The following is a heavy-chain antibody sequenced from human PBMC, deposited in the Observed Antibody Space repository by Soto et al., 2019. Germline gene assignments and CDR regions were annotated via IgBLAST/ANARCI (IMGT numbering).Heavy chain of an antibody. J-gene: IGHJ6*02. V-gene: IGHV5-10-1*01. Sequence: GESLKISCKGSRYSFSNYWINWVRQIPGKGLEWMGKIDPSDTYTNYSPSFQGHVTISAEKSISTAYLQWSSLTASDTAIYYCATGRPGYYTLDVWGQGTTVTVSS. CDR1: RYSFSNYW. CDR3: ATGRPGYYTLDV. CDR2: IDPSDTYT. D-gene: IGHD6-6*01.